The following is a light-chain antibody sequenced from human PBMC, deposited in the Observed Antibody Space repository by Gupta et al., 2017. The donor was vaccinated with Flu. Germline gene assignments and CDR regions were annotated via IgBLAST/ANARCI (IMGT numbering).Light chain of an antibody. CDR3: ATWDDTLSGWV. Sequence: QSVLTQPPSASGTPGQRVSIACSGSSSNIGSNYVYWYQQLPGTAPKLLIYGNSPRPSGVPDRLSGSKSGTSASLAISGLRSDDEADYYCATWDDTLSGWVVGGGTKLTVL. CDR1: SSNIGSNY. CDR2: GNS. V-gene: IGLV1-47*01. J-gene: IGLJ3*02.